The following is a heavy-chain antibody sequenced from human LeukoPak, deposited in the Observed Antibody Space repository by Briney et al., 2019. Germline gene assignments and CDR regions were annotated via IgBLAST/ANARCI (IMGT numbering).Heavy chain of an antibody. Sequence: GGSLRLSCAASGFSFSDHYMSWIRQAPGKGLEWISYIRTNASYVFYADSVKGRFIISRDNAKNSLYLQMNSLRADDTAVYYCARVKAHGDDGVVPTTLDHWGQGTLVTVSS. V-gene: IGHV3-11*04. D-gene: IGHD2-2*01. CDR1: GFSFSDHY. CDR3: ARVKAHGDDGVVPTTLDH. CDR2: IRTNASYV. J-gene: IGHJ4*02.